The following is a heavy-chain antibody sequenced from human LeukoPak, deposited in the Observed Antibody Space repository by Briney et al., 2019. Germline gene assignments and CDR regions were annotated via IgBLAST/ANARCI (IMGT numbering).Heavy chain of an antibody. CDR1: GFTFSSDT. CDR3: ARGASIDRFDY. J-gene: IGHJ4*02. V-gene: IGHV3-48*01. CDR2: ISSSGSTI. Sequence: PGGSLRLSCAASGFTFSSDTMNWVRQAPGKGLGWGSYISSSGSTIYYADSVKGRFTISRDKAKNSLYLQMNSLRAEDTAVYYCARGASIDRFDYWGQGTLVTVSS.